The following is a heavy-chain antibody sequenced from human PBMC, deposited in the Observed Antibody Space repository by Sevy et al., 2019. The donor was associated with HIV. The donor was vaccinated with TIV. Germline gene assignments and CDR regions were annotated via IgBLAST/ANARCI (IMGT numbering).Heavy chain of an antibody. J-gene: IGHJ3*02. CDR2: ISYDGSNK. CDR1: GFTFSSYA. Sequence: GESLKISCAASGFTFSSYAMHWVRQAPGKGLEWVAVISYDGSNKYYADSVKGRFTISRDNSKNTLYLQMNSLRAEDTAVYYCARESRAAAGAFDIWGQGTMVTVSS. V-gene: IGHV3-30*04. CDR3: ARESRAAAGAFDI. D-gene: IGHD6-13*01.